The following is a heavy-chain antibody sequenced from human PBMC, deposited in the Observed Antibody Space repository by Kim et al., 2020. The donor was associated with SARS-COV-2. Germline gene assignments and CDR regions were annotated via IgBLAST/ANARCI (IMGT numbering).Heavy chain of an antibody. Sequence: GGSLRLSCAASGFTFSSYGMHWVRQAPGKGLEWVAVIWYDGSNKYYADSVKGRFTISRDNSKNTLYLQMNSLRAEDTAVYYCAREGLLGDYVAFDIWGQGKMVTVSS. D-gene: IGHD4-17*01. CDR3: AREGLLGDYVAFDI. CDR2: IWYDGSNK. CDR1: GFTFSSYG. V-gene: IGHV3-33*01. J-gene: IGHJ3*02.